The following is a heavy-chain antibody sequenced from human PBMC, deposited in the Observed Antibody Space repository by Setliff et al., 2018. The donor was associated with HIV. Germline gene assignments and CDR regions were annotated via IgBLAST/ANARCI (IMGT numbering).Heavy chain of an antibody. CDR3: ARGDYYDSSGYEGLDS. J-gene: IGHJ4*02. D-gene: IGHD3-22*01. CDR2: VSYSGNT. Sequence: SETLSLTCAVYGGSFSGYYWSWIRQSPGKGLEWIGEVSYSGNTNYNPSLKSRLNISVDKSKNQFSLKVSSVTAADTAVYYCARGDYYDSSGYEGLDSWGQGTLVTV. CDR1: GGSFSGYY. V-gene: IGHV4-34*01.